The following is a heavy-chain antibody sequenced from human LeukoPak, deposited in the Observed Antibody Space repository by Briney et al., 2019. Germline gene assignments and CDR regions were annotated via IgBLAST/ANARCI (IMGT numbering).Heavy chain of an antibody. V-gene: IGHV4-39*01. CDR3: ASRFSGIYFPFDY. Sequence: KTSETLSLTCTVSGGSISSSSYYWGWLRQPPGKGLEWIGSIYYSGSTYYNPSLKSRVTISVDTSKNQFSLKLSSVTAADTAVYYCASRFSGIYFPFDYWGQGTLVTVSS. D-gene: IGHD1-26*01. CDR1: GGSISSSSYY. J-gene: IGHJ4*02. CDR2: IYYSGST.